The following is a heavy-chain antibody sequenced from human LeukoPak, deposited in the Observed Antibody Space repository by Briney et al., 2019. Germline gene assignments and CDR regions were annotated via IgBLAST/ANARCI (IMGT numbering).Heavy chain of an antibody. Sequence: PGGSLRLSCEASDFTVSANFMGWVRQAPGKGLEWVSVIYSGSTTYSADSVKGRFTISRDNSKNMLHLQMDSLRAEDTAVYYCAREARGVGAATHFDYWGQGTLVIVSS. CDR2: IYSGSTT. CDR1: DFTVSANF. CDR3: AREARGVGAATHFDY. V-gene: IGHV3-53*01. D-gene: IGHD1-26*01. J-gene: IGHJ4*02.